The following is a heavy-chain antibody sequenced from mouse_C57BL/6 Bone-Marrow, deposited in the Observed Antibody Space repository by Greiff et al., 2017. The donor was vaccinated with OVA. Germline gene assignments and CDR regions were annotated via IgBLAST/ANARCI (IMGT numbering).Heavy chain of an antibody. J-gene: IGHJ4*01. CDR3: TREGGKWSYYAMDY. V-gene: IGHV1-15*01. CDR2: IDPETGGT. CDR1: GYTFTDYE. D-gene: IGHD1-1*02. Sequence: VQLQQSGAELVRPGASVTLSCKASGYTFTDYEMHWVKQTPVHGLEWIGAIDPETGGTAYNQKFKGKAILTADKSSSTAYMELRSLTSEDSAVYYCTREGGKWSYYAMDYWGQGTSVTVSS.